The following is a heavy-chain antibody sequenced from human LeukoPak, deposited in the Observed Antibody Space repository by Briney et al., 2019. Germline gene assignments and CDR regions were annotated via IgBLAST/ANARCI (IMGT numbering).Heavy chain of an antibody. V-gene: IGHV4-61*02. Sequence: TLSLTCTVSGGSISSGSYYWSWIRQPAGKGLEWIGRIYTSGSTNYNPSLKSRVTISVDTSKNQFSLKLSSVTAADTAVYYCARGGGDSPRDYYYYYMDVWGKGTTVTISS. CDR2: IYTSGST. CDR3: ARGGGDSPRDYYYYYMDV. J-gene: IGHJ6*03. CDR1: GGSISSGSYY. D-gene: IGHD2-21*02.